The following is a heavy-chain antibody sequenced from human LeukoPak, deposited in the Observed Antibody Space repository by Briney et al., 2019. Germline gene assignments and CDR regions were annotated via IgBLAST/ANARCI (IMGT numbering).Heavy chain of an antibody. D-gene: IGHD3-22*01. CDR1: GGSISSYY. Sequence: TSETLSLTCTVSGGSISSYYWSWIRQPPGKGLEWIGYIYYSGSTNYNPSLKSRVTISVDTSKNQFSLKLSSVTAADTAVYYCARRSWGYYGSSGYYYWAFDIWGQGTMVTVSS. CDR2: IYYSGST. CDR3: ARRSWGYYGSSGYYYWAFDI. J-gene: IGHJ3*02. V-gene: IGHV4-59*01.